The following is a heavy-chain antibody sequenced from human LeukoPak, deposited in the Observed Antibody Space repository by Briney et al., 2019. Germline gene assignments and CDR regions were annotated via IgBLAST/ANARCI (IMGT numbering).Heavy chain of an antibody. CDR3: VRRVVVVTANDKSDAFDV. CDR1: GGSISSYY. Sequence: KPSETLSLTCTVSGGSISSYYWNWLRQTPGEGLEWIGYIYYTGSSNYNPSLKSRVTVSLDTSKNQFSLQLSSVTAADTAVYYCVRRVVVVTANDKSDAFDVGGQGTVVTVS. CDR2: IYYTGSS. V-gene: IGHV4-59*01. D-gene: IGHD2-21*02. J-gene: IGHJ3*01.